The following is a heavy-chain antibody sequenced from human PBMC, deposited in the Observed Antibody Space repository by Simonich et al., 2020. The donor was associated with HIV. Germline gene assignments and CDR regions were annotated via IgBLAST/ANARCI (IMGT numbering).Heavy chain of an antibody. J-gene: IGHJ3*02. V-gene: IGHV4-34*01. Sequence: QVQLQQWGAGLLKPSETLSLTCAVYGGSFSGYYWSWIRQPPGEGLEWLGEINHRGRTNSTPSLKGLVTISVDTSKNQFSLKLSSVTAADTAVYYCAGSPEYDPSKIAAAALLRGAAFDIWGQGTMVTVSS. CDR3: AGSPEYDPSKIAAAALLRGAAFDI. CDR2: INHRGRT. D-gene: IGHD6-13*01. CDR1: GGSFSGYY.